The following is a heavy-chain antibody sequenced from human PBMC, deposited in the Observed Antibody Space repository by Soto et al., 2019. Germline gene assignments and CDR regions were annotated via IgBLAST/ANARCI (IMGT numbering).Heavy chain of an antibody. CDR2: ISAYNGNT. CDR3: ARDKDYDFWSGYSTGSFDY. D-gene: IGHD3-3*01. CDR1: GYTFTSYG. J-gene: IGHJ4*02. Sequence: ASVKVSCKASGYTFTSYGISWVRQAPGQGLEWMGWISAYNGNTNYAQKLQGRVTMTTDTSTSTAYMELRSLRSEDTAVYYCARDKDYDFWSGYSTGSFDYWGQGTLVTVSS. V-gene: IGHV1-18*01.